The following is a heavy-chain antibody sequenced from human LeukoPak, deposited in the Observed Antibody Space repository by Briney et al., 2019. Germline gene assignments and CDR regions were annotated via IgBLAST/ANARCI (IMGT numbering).Heavy chain of an antibody. Sequence: SETLSLTCTVSGGSISSYYWSWIRQPPGKGLEWIGYIYYSGSTNYNPSLESRVTISVDTSKNQFSLKLSSVTAADTAVYYCASSARSSWFSWGQGTLVTVSS. V-gene: IGHV4-59*01. CDR2: IYYSGST. CDR3: ASSARSSWFS. J-gene: IGHJ4*02. CDR1: GGSISSYY. D-gene: IGHD6-13*01.